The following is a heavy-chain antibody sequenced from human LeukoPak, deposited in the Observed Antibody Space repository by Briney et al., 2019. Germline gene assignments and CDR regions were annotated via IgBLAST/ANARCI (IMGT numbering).Heavy chain of an antibody. J-gene: IGHJ6*03. CDR3: ARVRQFYYYYMDV. CDR2: IYYSGST. Sequence: SETLSLTCTVSGGSISSYYWSWIRQPPGKGLEWIGYIYYSGSTNYNPSLKSRVTISVDTSKNQFSLKLSSVTAADTAVFYCARVRQFYYYYMDVWGKGTTVTVSS. V-gene: IGHV4-59*12. CDR1: GGSISSYY. D-gene: IGHD5-24*01.